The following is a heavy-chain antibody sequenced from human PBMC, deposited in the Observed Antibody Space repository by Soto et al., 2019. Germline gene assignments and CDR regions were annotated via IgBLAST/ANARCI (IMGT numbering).Heavy chain of an antibody. CDR1: GYSFTSYW. V-gene: IGHV5-51*01. D-gene: IGHD5-12*01. CDR3: ARHFKNIVATTRIDY. Sequence: PGESLKISCKGSGYSFTSYWIGWVRQMPGKGLEWMGIIYPGDSDTRYSPSFQGQVTISADKSISTAYLQWSSLKASDTAMFYCARHFKNIVATTRIDYWGQGTLVTVSS. CDR2: IYPGDSDT. J-gene: IGHJ4*02.